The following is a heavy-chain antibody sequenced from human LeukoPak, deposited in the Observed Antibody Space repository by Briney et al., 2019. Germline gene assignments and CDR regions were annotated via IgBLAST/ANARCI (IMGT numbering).Heavy chain of an antibody. D-gene: IGHD6-19*01. CDR3: ARELEIAVAGTLGY. CDR1: GFSFSNYA. J-gene: IGHJ4*02. V-gene: IGHV3-23*01. CDR2: IINSGGST. Sequence: PGGSLRLSCAASGFSFSNYAMSWVRQAPGKGLEWVSFIINSGGSTYYADSVKGRFTISRDNSKNTLYLQMKSLRAEDTAVYYCARELEIAVAGTLGYWGQGTLVTVSS.